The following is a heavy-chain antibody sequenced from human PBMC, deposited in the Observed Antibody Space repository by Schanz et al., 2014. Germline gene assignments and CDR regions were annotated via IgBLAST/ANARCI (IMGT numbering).Heavy chain of an antibody. D-gene: IGHD4-17*01. CDR1: GFTFRDSW. J-gene: IGHJ4*02. CDR2: TSNDGSFT. CDR3: VRDTDYHFDY. Sequence: EVQLVESGGGLVPPGGSLRLSCAASGFTFRDSWMHWVRQAPGKGLVWVSRTSNDGSFTTFADSVKGRFTISRDNAKNTLYLQMNSLRAEDTAVYYCVRDTDYHFDYWGQGTLVTVSS. V-gene: IGHV3-74*01.